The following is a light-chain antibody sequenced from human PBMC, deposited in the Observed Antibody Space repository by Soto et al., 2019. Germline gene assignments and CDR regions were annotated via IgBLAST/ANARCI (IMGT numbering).Light chain of an antibody. CDR1: QSVSSNY. CDR2: GAS. J-gene: IGKJ5*01. CDR3: QHYGSSLSIT. Sequence: ESVLTQSPGSLSLSPGERATLSCRASQSVSSNYLAWYQHKPGQAPRLLIYGASSRATGIPDRSSGSGSGTDFTLTISRLEPEDFAVYYCQHYGSSLSITFGQGTRLEIK. V-gene: IGKV3-20*01.